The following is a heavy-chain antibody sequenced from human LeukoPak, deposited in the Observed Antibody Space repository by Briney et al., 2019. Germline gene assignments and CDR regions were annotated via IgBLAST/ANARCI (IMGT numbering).Heavy chain of an antibody. Sequence: ASVKVSCKASGGTFSSYAISWVRQAPGQGLEWMGGIIPIFGTANYAQKFQGRVTITADKSTSTAYMELSSLRSEDTAVYYCARDLRGYSYGSYYWGQGTLVTVSS. CDR2: IIPIFGTA. V-gene: IGHV1-69*06. CDR3: ARDLRGYSYGSYY. CDR1: GGTFSSYA. D-gene: IGHD5-18*01. J-gene: IGHJ4*02.